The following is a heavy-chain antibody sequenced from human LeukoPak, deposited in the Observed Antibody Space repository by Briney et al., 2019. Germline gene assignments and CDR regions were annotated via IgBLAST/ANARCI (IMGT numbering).Heavy chain of an antibody. V-gene: IGHV1-69*05. CDR3: ARDDKFGIAVAGLDY. J-gene: IGHJ4*02. CDR2: IIPIFGTA. CDR1: GGTFSSYA. Sequence: SVKVSCKASGGTFSSYAISWVRQAPGQGLEWMGGIIPIFGTANYARKFQGRVTITTDESTSTAYMELSSLRSEDTAVYYCARDDKFGIAVAGLDYWGQGTLVTVSS. D-gene: IGHD6-19*01.